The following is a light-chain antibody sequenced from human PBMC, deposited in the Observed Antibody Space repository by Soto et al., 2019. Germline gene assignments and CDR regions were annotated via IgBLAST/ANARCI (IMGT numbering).Light chain of an antibody. Sequence: QSVLTQPPSASGTPGQRVTISCSGSNSNIGSNTVHWYQQFPGTAPKLLIYTTSQRPLGVPDRFSGSKSGTSASLAISGLQSEDEADYYCAAWDGSLNGHVFGTGTKVTVL. J-gene: IGLJ1*01. CDR2: TTS. CDR3: AAWDGSLNGHV. CDR1: NSNIGSNT. V-gene: IGLV1-44*01.